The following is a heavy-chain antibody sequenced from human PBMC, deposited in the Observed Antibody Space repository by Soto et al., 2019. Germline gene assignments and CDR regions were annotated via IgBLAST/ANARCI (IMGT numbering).Heavy chain of an antibody. CDR3: ARDPSEGRVGNWFES. V-gene: IGHV3-21*06. D-gene: IGHD2-2*01. Sequence: EVQLVESGGGLVKPGGSLRLSCAASGFTFSRYGMNWLRQAPVKGMEWVASISSSTSYVYYADSVKGRFSIYRDNAKNILYLEMYALRIEDTAVYYCARDPSEGRVGNWFESWGQGTLVTVSS. CDR2: ISSSTSYV. CDR1: GFTFSRYG. J-gene: IGHJ5*01.